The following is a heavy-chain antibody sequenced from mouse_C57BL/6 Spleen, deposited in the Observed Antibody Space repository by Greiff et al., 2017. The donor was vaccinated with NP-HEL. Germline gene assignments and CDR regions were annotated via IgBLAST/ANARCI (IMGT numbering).Heavy chain of an antibody. V-gene: IGHV3-6*01. CDR3: ARSPYDGYY. CDR1: GYSITSGYY. Sequence: EVQLVESGPGLVKPSQSLSLTCSVTGYSITSGYYWNWIRQFPGNKLEWMGYISYDGSNNYNPSLKNRISITRDTSKNQFFLKLNSVTTEDTATYYCARSPYDGYYWGQGTLVTVSA. J-gene: IGHJ3*01. CDR2: ISYDGSN. D-gene: IGHD2-3*01.